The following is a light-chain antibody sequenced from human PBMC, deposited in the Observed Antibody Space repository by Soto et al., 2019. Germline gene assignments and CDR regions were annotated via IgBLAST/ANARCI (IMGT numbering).Light chain of an antibody. V-gene: IGLV2-8*01. J-gene: IGLJ3*02. Sequence: QSVLTQPPSASGSPGQSVTISCTGTSSDDGAYDYVCWYQQHPGKAPKLMIYEVNKRPSGVPDRFSGSKSGNTASLTVSGLQAGDEADYYCTSFAANDNVVFGGGTKLTVL. CDR3: TSFAANDNVV. CDR1: SSDDGAYDY. CDR2: EVN.